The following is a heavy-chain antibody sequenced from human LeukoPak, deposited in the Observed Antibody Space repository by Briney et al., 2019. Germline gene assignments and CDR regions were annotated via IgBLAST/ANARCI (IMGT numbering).Heavy chain of an antibody. V-gene: IGHV4-38-2*02. CDR1: GYSISSGYY. D-gene: IGHD1-26*01. CDR3: AISSIVGVFDP. CDR2: IYHSGST. Sequence: SETLSLTCTVSGYSISSGYYWGWIRQPPGKGLEWIGSIYHSGSTYYNPSLKSRVTISVDTSKNQFSLKLSSVTAADTAVYYCAISSIVGVFDPWGQGTLVTVSS. J-gene: IGHJ5*02.